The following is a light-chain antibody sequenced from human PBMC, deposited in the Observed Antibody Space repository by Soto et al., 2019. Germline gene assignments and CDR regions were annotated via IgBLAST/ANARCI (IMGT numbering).Light chain of an antibody. V-gene: IGLV2-14*01. J-gene: IGLJ1*01. CDR2: DVR. Sequence: QSALTQPASVSASPGHPITISCTGTSSDVGGYNYVSWYQQHPGKAPRLMIYDVRGRPSGVSHRFSGSTSGDTASLTISGVKAEDEDAYYCISYTTSRTYVFGTGTKVTVL. CDR1: SSDVGGYNY. CDR3: ISYTTSRTYV.